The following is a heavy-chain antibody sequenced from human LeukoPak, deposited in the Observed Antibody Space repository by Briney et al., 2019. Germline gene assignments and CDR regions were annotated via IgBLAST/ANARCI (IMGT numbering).Heavy chain of an antibody. CDR3: AQTSELLCGGWFDP. CDR1: EFTFSSYA. V-gene: IGHV3-23*01. CDR2: ISGSGGST. J-gene: IGHJ5*02. D-gene: IGHD2-2*01. Sequence: GGSLRLSCAASEFTFSSYAMSWVRQAPGKGLEWVSSISGSGGSTYYADSVQGRFTISGDNSKNTLYLQMNTLRAEDTAVYYCAQTSELLCGGWFDPWGQGTLVTVSS.